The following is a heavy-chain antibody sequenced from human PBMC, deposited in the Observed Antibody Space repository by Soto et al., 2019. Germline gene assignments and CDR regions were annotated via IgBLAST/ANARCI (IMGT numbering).Heavy chain of an antibody. D-gene: IGHD4-17*01. Sequence: EVQLVESGGGLVQPGGSLRLSCAASGFTFSSYWMHWVRQAPGKGLVWVSRINRDGSSTSYADSVKGRFTISRDNAKNTLYLQMNSLRAEDTAVYYSTRVAYVDWGVFDSWGQGTLVTVSS. CDR1: GFTFSSYW. CDR2: INRDGSST. CDR3: TRVAYVDWGVFDS. V-gene: IGHV3-74*01. J-gene: IGHJ4*02.